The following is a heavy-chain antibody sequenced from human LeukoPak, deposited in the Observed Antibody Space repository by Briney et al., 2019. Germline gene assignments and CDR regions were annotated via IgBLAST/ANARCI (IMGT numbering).Heavy chain of an antibody. D-gene: IGHD1-7*01. CDR1: GYTFTGHY. CDR2: INPNSGGT. Sequence: ASVKVSCKASGYTFTGHYMHWVRQAPGQGLGWMGWINPNSGGTNYAQKFQDRVTMTRDTSISTAYMEVSRLESDDTAVYYCARAPPRLGTGTWDWGQGTLVTVSS. CDR3: ARAPPRLGTGTWD. V-gene: IGHV1-2*02. J-gene: IGHJ4*02.